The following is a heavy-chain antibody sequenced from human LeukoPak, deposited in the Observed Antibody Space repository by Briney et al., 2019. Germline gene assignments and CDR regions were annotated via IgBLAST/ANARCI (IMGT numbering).Heavy chain of an antibody. J-gene: IGHJ6*02. CDR3: TRNPGMDV. CDR2: INGDGSSS. V-gene: IGHV3-74*01. CDR1: GFTFSTYW. Sequence: SGGPLRLSCAASGFTFSTYWMHWVRQAPGKGLVWVSRINGDGSSSTYADSVKGRFTISRDNAKNTLYLQMNSLRTEDTAVYYCTRNPGMDVWGQGTTVTVSS.